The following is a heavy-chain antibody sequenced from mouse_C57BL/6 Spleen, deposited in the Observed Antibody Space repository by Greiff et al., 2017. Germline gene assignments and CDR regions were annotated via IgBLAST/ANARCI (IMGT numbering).Heavy chain of an antibody. Sequence: QVQLKQPGAELVMPGASVKLSCKASGYTFTSYWMHWVKQRPGQGLEWIGEIDPSDSYTNYNQKFKGKSTLTVDKSSSTAYMQLSSLTSEDSAVYYCARWAATGYFDYWGQGTTLTVSS. CDR1: GYTFTSYW. CDR3: ARWAATGYFDY. CDR2: IDPSDSYT. D-gene: IGHD6-1*01. J-gene: IGHJ2*01. V-gene: IGHV1-69*01.